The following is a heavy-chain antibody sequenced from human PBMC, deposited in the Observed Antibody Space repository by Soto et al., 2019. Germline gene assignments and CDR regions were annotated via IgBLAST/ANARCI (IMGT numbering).Heavy chain of an antibody. V-gene: IGHV1-69*10. CDR2: IIPIFGIA. CDR1: GGTFSSYA. CDR3: ARDLEHYGSGSYYDAFDI. Sequence: ASVKVSCKASGGTFSSYAISWVRQAPGQGLEWMGGIIPIFGIANYAQKFQGRVTITADKSTSTAYMELSSLRSEDTAVYYCARDLEHYGSGSYYDAFDIWGQGTMVTVSS. D-gene: IGHD3-10*01. J-gene: IGHJ3*02.